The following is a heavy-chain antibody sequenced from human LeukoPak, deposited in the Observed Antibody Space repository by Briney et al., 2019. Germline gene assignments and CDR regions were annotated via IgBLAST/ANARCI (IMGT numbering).Heavy chain of an antibody. V-gene: IGHV4-34*01. CDR1: GGSFSGYY. J-gene: IGHJ6*02. D-gene: IGHD1-7*01. CDR3: ARSHWNYSKFKYYYDYYGMDV. CDR2: INHSGST. Sequence: SETLSLTCAIYGGSFSGYYWSWIRQPPGKGLEWIGEINHSGSTNYNPSLKSRVTISVDTSKNQFSLKLSSVTAADTAVYYCARSHWNYSKFKYYYDYYGMDVWGQGTTVTVSS.